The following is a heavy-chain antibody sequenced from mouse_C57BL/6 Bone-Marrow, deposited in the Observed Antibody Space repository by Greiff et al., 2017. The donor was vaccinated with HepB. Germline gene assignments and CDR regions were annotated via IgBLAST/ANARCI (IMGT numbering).Heavy chain of an antibody. CDR3: AIGTVEGRWYFDV. Sequence: EVQVVESGGDLVKPGGSLKLSCAASGFTFSSYGMSWVRQTPDKRLEWVATISSGGSYTYYPDSVKGRFTISRDNAKNTLYLQMSSQKSEDTAMYYCAIGTVEGRWYFDVWGTGTTVTVSS. CDR2: ISSGGSYT. CDR1: GFTFSSYG. D-gene: IGHD1-1*01. J-gene: IGHJ1*03. V-gene: IGHV5-6*01.